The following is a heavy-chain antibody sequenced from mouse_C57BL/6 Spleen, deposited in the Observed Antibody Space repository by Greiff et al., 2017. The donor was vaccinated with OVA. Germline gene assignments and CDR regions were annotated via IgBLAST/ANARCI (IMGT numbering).Heavy chain of an antibody. J-gene: IGHJ4*01. CDR2: INPSTGGT. CDR3: ARGDYGNLDYAMDY. Sequence: VQLKQSGPELVKPGASVKISCKASGYSFTGYYMHWVKQSSEKSLEWIGEINPSTGGTSYNQKFKGKATLTVDKSSSTAYMQLKSLTSEDSAVYYCARGDYGNLDYAMDYWGQGTSVTVSS. D-gene: IGHD2-1*01. V-gene: IGHV1-43*01. CDR1: GYSFTGYY.